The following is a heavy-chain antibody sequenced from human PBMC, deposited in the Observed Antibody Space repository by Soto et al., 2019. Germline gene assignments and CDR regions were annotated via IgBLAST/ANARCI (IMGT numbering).Heavy chain of an antibody. Sequence: HPGGSLRLSCAASGFTFSGSAMHWVRQASGKGLEWVGRIRSKANSYATAYAASVKGRFTISRDDSKNTAYLQMNSLKTEDTAVYYCTSLLWFGVGSYYGMDVWGQGTTVTVSS. CDR2: IRSKANSYAT. CDR1: GFTFSGSA. D-gene: IGHD3-10*01. V-gene: IGHV3-73*01. J-gene: IGHJ6*02. CDR3: TSLLWFGVGSYYGMDV.